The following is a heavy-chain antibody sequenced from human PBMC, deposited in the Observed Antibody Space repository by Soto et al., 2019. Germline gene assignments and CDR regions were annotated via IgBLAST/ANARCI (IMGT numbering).Heavy chain of an antibody. CDR1: GDTFANFG. D-gene: IGHD3-10*01. CDR2: IATYNNNK. J-gene: IGHJ5*02. CDR3: ARVVRGVVNWFDP. Sequence: HLVQSGPEVKRPGASITVSCKTSGDTFANFGLSWVRQAPGQGLEWMGWIATYNNNKNYAQKFQGRLTLTTDTSTGTAYMELESLGYDDTAVYYCARVVRGVVNWFDPWGQGTLVTVSS. V-gene: IGHV1-18*01.